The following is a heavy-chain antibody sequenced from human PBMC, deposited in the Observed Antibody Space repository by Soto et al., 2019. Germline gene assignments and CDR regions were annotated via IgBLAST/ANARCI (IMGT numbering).Heavy chain of an antibody. D-gene: IGHD3-3*01. Sequence: GGSLRLSCAASGFTFSSYAMSWVRQAPGKGLEWVSTINGNDGSTYYTDSVKGRFTISRDNSKNTLYLQMNSLRVEDTAVYYCAKAGTIFGVVMNNWFDPWGQGTLVTVSS. CDR2: INGNDGST. V-gene: IGHV3-23*01. J-gene: IGHJ5*02. CDR1: GFTFSSYA. CDR3: AKAGTIFGVVMNNWFDP.